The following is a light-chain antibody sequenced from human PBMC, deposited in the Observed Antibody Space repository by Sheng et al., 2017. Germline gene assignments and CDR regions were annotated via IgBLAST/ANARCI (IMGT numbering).Light chain of an antibody. CDR1: QSISTY. CDR2: GAS. CDR3: QQSDNFPLT. V-gene: IGKV1-33*01. Sequence: DIQMTQSPSSQSASVGDRVTISCRASQSISTYLNWYQQKPENAPKLLIYGASNLQSGVPSRFSGNRSGTNFSFTISSLQPEDIATYYCQQSDNFPLTFGGGTKVEIK. J-gene: IGKJ4*01.